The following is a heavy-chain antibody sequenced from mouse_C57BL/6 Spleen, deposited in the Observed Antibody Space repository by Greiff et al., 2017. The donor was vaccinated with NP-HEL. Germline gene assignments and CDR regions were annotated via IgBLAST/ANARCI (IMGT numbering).Heavy chain of an antibody. CDR2: INPGSGGT. V-gene: IGHV1-54*01. CDR3: AREDGSSSFDY. Sequence: VQGVESGAELVRPGTSVKVSCKASGYAFTNYLIEWVKQRPGQGLEWIGVINPGSGGTNYNEKFKGKATLTADKSSSTAYMQLSSLTSEDSAVYFCAREDGSSSFDYWGQGTTLTVSS. CDR1: GYAFTNYL. D-gene: IGHD1-1*01. J-gene: IGHJ2*01.